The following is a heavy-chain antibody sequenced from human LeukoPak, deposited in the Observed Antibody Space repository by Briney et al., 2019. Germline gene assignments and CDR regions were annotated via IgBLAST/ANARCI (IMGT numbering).Heavy chain of an antibody. Sequence: GGSLRLSCAASGLTFSSSWMHWVRQVPGKGLLWVSRINIDGSTFYADSVKGRFTISRDSAKNTLYLQINSLRVEDTAVYYCVRSRGYFDCWGQGTLVTVSS. J-gene: IGHJ4*02. CDR3: VRSRGYFDC. V-gene: IGHV3-74*01. CDR2: INIDGST. CDR1: GLTFSSSW.